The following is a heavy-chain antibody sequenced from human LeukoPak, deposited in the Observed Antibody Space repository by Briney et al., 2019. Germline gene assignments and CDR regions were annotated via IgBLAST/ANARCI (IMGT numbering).Heavy chain of an antibody. CDR3: ARDLSNWGYGMDV. D-gene: IGHD7-27*01. Sequence: GGSLRLSCVVSGFTFDDYAMHWVRQAPGKGLEWVSSISSSSSYIYYADSVKGRFTISRDNAKNSLYLQMNSLRAEDTAVYYCARDLSNWGYGMDVWGQGTTVTVSS. V-gene: IGHV3-21*01. J-gene: IGHJ6*02. CDR1: GFTFDDYA. CDR2: ISSSSSYI.